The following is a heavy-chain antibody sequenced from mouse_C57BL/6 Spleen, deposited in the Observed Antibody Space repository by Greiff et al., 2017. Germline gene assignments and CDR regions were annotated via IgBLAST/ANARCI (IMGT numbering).Heavy chain of an antibody. CDR3: ARSYDGYYAWFAY. D-gene: IGHD2-3*01. CDR2: INPNNGGT. Sequence: SGPELVKPGASVKMSCKASGYTFTDYNMHWVKQSHGKSLEWIGYINPNNGGTSYNQKFKGKATLTVNKSSSTAYMELRSLTSEDSAVYYCARSYDGYYAWFAYWGQGTLVTVSA. V-gene: IGHV1-22*01. CDR1: GYTFTDYN. J-gene: IGHJ3*01.